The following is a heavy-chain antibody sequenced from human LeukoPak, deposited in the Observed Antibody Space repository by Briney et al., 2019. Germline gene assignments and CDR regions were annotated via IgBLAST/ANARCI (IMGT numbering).Heavy chain of an antibody. CDR3: TTHPLYYGSGTYSSYYFDH. CDR1: GFTFGNAL. D-gene: IGHD3-10*01. V-gene: IGHV3-15*01. CDR2: IKRKIDGGTT. J-gene: IGHJ4*02. Sequence: PGGSLRLSCAASGFTFGNALMNWVRQAPGKGLEWVGRIKRKIDGGTTDFAAPVKGRFTISRDDSKDTLYLEMNSLKTEDTAMYYCTTHPLYYGSGTYSSYYFDHWGQGILVTVSS.